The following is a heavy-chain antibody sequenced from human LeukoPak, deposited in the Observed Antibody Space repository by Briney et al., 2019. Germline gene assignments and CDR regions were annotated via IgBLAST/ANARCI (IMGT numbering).Heavy chain of an antibody. J-gene: IGHJ6*02. CDR2: ISSSSSYI. Sequence: GGSLRLSCAASGFTFSSYSMNWVRQAPGKGLEWISSISSSSSYIYYADSVKGRFTISRDNAKNSLYLQMNSLRAEDTAVYYCARDEVEMATIDVGYYYGMDVWGQGTTVTVSS. CDR3: ARDEVEMATIDVGYYYGMDV. D-gene: IGHD5-24*01. V-gene: IGHV3-21*04. CDR1: GFTFSSYS.